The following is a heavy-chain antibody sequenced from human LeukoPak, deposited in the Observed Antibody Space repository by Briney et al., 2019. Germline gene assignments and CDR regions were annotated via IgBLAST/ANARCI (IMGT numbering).Heavy chain of an antibody. Sequence: GGSLRLSCAASGFIFSDYAMTWVRQAPGKGLEYISSITDSGGSAYYADSVKGRFTLSRDNSRDTLYLHLNSLRAEDTALYYCAKGGLGQASGLDVWGQGTTVIVSS. J-gene: IGHJ6*02. CDR1: GFIFSDYA. CDR3: AKGGLGQASGLDV. V-gene: IGHV3-23*01. D-gene: IGHD3-10*01. CDR2: ITDSGGSA.